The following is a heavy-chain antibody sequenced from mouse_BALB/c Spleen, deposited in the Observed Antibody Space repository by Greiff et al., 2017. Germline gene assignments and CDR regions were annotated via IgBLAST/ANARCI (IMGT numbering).Heavy chain of an antibody. CDR3: ARDPRYYGSGWYFDV. Sequence: EVMLVESGGGLVKPGGSLKLSCAASGFTFSDYYMYWVRQTPEKRLEWVATISDGGSYTYYPDSVKGRFTISRDNAKNNLYLQMSSLKSEDTAMYYCARDPRYYGSGWYFDVLGAGTTVTVSS. CDR2: ISDGGSYT. CDR1: GFTFSDYY. J-gene: IGHJ1*01. V-gene: IGHV5-4*02. D-gene: IGHD1-1*01.